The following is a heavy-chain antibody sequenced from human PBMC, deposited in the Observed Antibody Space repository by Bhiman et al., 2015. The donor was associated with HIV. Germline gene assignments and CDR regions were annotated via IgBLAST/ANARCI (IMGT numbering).Heavy chain of an antibody. V-gene: IGHV3-30*18. Sequence: VQLVESGGSVIRPGESLRLSCVASGFTFDDYGMSWVRQAPGKGLEWVAVTSYDGSNKYYADSVKGRFTISIDNSKNTLYLQMNSLRAEDSAVYYCAKSGLFVLVVYAPDVFDIWGQGTMVTVSS. J-gene: IGHJ3*02. D-gene: IGHD2-8*02. CDR3: AKSGLFVLVVYAPDVFDI. CDR1: GFTFDDYG. CDR2: TSYDGSNK.